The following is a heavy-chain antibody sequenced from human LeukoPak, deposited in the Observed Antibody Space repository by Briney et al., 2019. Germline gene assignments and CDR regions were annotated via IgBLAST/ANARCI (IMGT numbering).Heavy chain of an antibody. Sequence: SVKVSCKASGGTFSSYAISWVRQAPGQGLEWMGRIIPILGIANYAQKFQGRVTITADESTSTAYMELSSLRSEDTAVYYCAFYMVRGVNDYWGQGTLVTVSS. CDR1: GGTFSSYA. CDR3: AFYMVRGVNDY. V-gene: IGHV1-69*04. D-gene: IGHD3-10*01. CDR2: IIPILGIA. J-gene: IGHJ4*02.